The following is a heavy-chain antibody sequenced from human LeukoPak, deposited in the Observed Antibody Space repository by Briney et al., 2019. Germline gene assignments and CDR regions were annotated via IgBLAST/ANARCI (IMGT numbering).Heavy chain of an antibody. CDR3: ATPAAGPGAEYSLY. CDR2: IDFTSRYI. D-gene: IGHD6-13*01. V-gene: IGHV3-21*01. Sequence: GGSLRLSCAASGFTFSSYSMNWVRQAPGKGLEWVSSIDFTSRYIYNADSVKGRFTTSRDNAKNSLDLQMNSLKVEDTAVYYCATPAAGPGAEYSLYWGQGTLVTVSS. CDR1: GFTFSSYS. J-gene: IGHJ1*01.